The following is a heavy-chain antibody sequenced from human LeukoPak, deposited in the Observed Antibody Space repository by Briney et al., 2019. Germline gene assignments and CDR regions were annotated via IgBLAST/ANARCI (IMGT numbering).Heavy chain of an antibody. J-gene: IGHJ4*02. D-gene: IGHD6-13*01. Sequence: SETLSLTCTVSGDSIGSYYWSWIRQPPGKGLEWIGYIYHSGSTNYNPSLKSRVTISADTPKDQFSLKLASVTAADTAVYYCATGYSSTWYYFDYWGQGTLVTVSS. V-gene: IGHV4-59*01. CDR3: ATGYSSTWYYFDY. CDR2: IYHSGST. CDR1: GDSIGSYY.